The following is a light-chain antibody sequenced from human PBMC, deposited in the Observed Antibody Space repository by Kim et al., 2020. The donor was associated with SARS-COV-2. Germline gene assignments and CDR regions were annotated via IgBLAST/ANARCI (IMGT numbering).Light chain of an antibody. V-gene: IGLV3-1*01. J-gene: IGLJ1*01. Sequence: GAQGQTASIACRGDKLGDKRACWYQQKPGLSPVLVIYQDDKRPAGVPERFSASNSGSTATLTISGTQTMDDADYCCQAWDNGTAVFGTGTKVTVL. CDR3: QAWDNGTAV. CDR1: KLGDKR. CDR2: QDD.